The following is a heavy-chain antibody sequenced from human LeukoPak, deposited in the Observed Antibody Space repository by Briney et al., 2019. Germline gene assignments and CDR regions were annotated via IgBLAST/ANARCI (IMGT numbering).Heavy chain of an antibody. Sequence: GRSLRLSRAASGLPLTGSATHCVPQASTKGLECVSHLPGKPTSDATTYATTVRGTSTFPRDDSPNTAYLQMNSLKTEDTALYYIATPTLGGGGNSDLFDGRGRGIMVTVSS. V-gene: IGHV3-73*01. CDR1: GLPLTGSA. J-gene: IGHJ3*01. CDR2: LPGKPTSDAT. D-gene: IGHD4-23*01. CDR3: ATPTLGGGGNSDLFDG.